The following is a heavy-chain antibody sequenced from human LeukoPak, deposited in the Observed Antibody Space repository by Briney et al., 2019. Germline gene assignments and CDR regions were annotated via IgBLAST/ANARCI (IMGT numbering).Heavy chain of an antibody. J-gene: IGHJ3*02. Sequence: SETLSLTCAVYGGSFSGYYWSWIRQPPGKGLEWIGEINHSGSTNSNPSLKSRVTISVATSKNQFSLKLSSVTAADTAVYYCARGKTKTRWLQSGDGRAFDIWGQGTMVTVSS. D-gene: IGHD5-24*01. V-gene: IGHV4-34*01. CDR1: GGSFSGYY. CDR3: ARGKTKTRWLQSGDGRAFDI. CDR2: INHSGST.